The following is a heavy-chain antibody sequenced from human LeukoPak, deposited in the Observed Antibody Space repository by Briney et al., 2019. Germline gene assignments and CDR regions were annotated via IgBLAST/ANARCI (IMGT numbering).Heavy chain of an antibody. Sequence: SETLSLTCAVYGGSFSGYYWSWIRQPPGKGLEWIGEINHSGSTNYNPSLKSRVTISVDKSKNQFSLKLSSVTAADTAVYYCASTNVLLWFGELSKTAYFAYWGQGTLVTVSS. CDR2: INHSGST. D-gene: IGHD3-10*01. CDR1: GGSFSGYY. CDR3: ASTNVLLWFGELSKTAYFAY. V-gene: IGHV4-34*01. J-gene: IGHJ4*02.